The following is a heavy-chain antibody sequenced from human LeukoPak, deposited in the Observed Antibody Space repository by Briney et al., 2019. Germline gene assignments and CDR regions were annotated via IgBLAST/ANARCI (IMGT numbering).Heavy chain of an antibody. CDR1: GFTFSSYN. J-gene: IGHJ6*02. CDR2: ISGSGDST. V-gene: IGHV3-21*01. CDR3: ARDLGLVSAAAGTDYYYYYGMDV. Sequence: PGGSLRLSCAASGFTFSSYNMNWVRQAPGKGLEWVSAISGSGDSTYYADSVKGRFTISRDNAKNSLYLQMNSLRAEDTAVYYCARDLGLVSAAAGTDYYYYYGMDVWGQGTTVTVSS. D-gene: IGHD6-13*01.